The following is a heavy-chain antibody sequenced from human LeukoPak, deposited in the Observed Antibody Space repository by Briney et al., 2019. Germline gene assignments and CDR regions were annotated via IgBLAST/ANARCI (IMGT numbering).Heavy chain of an antibody. CDR2: IKQDGSQK. V-gene: IGHV3-7*05. J-gene: IGHJ6*02. Sequence: GGPLRLSCAASGFTFSSYWMTWVRQAPGKGLEWVANIKQDGSQKFYVVSVKGRFTISRDNAKNSLYLQMNSLRAEDMAVYYCARDRLELRLDSGMDVWGQGTTVTVSS. CDR1: GFTFSSYW. CDR3: ARDRLELRLDSGMDV. D-gene: IGHD1-7*01.